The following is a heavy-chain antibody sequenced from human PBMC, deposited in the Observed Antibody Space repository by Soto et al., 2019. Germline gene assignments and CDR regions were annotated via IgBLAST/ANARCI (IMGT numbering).Heavy chain of an antibody. Sequence: GESLKISCKGSGYSFTSYWIGWVRQMPGKGLEWMGIIYPGDSDIRYSPSFQGQVTMSADKSISTAYLQWSSLKASDTAMYYCARTAAAGKYYYGVDVWGQGTTVTVSS. CDR3: ARTAAAGKYYYGVDV. D-gene: IGHD6-13*01. J-gene: IGHJ6*02. CDR1: GYSFTSYW. CDR2: IYPGDSDI. V-gene: IGHV5-51*01.